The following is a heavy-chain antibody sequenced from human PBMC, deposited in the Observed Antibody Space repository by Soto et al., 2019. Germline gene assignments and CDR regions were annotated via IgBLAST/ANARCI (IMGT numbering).Heavy chain of an antibody. CDR2: MNPNSGNT. CDR1: GYTFTSYD. Sequence: ASVKVPCKASGYTFTSYDINWVRQATGQGLEWMGWMNPNSGNTGYAQKFQGRVTMTRNTSISTAYMELSSLRSEDTAVYYCARDSSIATPNNWFDPWGQGTLVTVSS. J-gene: IGHJ5*02. CDR3: ARDSSIATPNNWFDP. D-gene: IGHD6-6*01. V-gene: IGHV1-8*01.